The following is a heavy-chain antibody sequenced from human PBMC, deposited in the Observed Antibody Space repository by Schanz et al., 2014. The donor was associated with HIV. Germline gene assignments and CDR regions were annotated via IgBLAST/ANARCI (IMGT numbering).Heavy chain of an antibody. J-gene: IGHJ4*02. CDR3: ARGRSGYCSGGSCPYGRYYFDY. V-gene: IGHV1-8*01. Sequence: QVQLVQSGAEVKKPGASVKVSCKASGYTFTSYDINWVRQATGQGLEWMGWMNPNSGNTGYAQKFQGRVTMTTDTSTTTAYMELSRLRSDDTAVYYCARGRSGYCSGGSCPYGRYYFDYWGQGTLVTVSS. CDR1: GYTFTSYD. CDR2: MNPNSGNT. D-gene: IGHD2-15*01.